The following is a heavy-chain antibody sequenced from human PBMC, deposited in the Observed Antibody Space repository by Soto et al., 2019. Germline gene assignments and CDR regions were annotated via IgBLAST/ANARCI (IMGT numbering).Heavy chain of an antibody. CDR2: ISYDGSNK. CDR1: GFTFSSYG. J-gene: IGHJ6*02. CDR3: AKEGTMVRAVMLGIYSYYYGMDV. D-gene: IGHD3-10*01. Sequence: GGSLRLSCAASGFTFSSYGMHWVRQAPGKGLEWVAVISYDGSNKYYADSVKGRFTISRDNSKNTLYLQMNSLRAEDTAVYYCAKEGTMVRAVMLGIYSYYYGMDVWGQGTTVTVSS. V-gene: IGHV3-30*18.